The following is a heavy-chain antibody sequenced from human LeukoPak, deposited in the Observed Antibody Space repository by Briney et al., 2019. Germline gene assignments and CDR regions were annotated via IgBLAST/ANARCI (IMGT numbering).Heavy chain of an antibody. CDR3: ARVPSIAAAPYYMDV. V-gene: IGHV1-2*06. J-gene: IGHJ6*03. CDR2: INPNSGGT. CDR1: GYTFTGYY. D-gene: IGHD6-13*01. Sequence: GASVKVSCKASGYTFTGYYMQWVRQAPGQGLEWMGRINPNSGGTNYAQKFQGRVTMTRDTSISTAYMELSRLRSDDTAVYYCARVPSIAAAPYYMDVWGKGTTVTVSS.